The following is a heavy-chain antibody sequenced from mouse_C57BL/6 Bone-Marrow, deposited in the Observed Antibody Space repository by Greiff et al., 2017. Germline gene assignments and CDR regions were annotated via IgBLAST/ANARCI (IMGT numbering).Heavy chain of an antibody. CDR3: AHDYDSYWYFDV. CDR1: GFSLSTSGMG. D-gene: IGHD2-4*01. J-gene: IGHJ1*03. V-gene: IGHV8-12*01. CDR2: IYWDDAK. Sequence: QVTLKESGPGILQSSPTLSLTCSFSGFSLSTSGMGVSWLRQPSGQGLVWLVHIYWDDAKRYNPFLKSRLTISKDTSRNPVFLKITSVYTADTATYYCAHDYDSYWYFDVWGTGTTVTVSS.